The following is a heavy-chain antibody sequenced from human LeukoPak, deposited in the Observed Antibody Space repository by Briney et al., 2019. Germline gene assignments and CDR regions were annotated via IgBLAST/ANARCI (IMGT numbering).Heavy chain of an antibody. CDR3: TTDAEVLWFGELHFDY. J-gene: IGHJ4*02. CDR1: GFTFSNAW. Sequence: GGSLRLSCAASGFTFSNAWMSWVRQAPGKGLEWVGRIKSKTDGGTTDYAALVKGRFTISRDDSKNTLYLQMNSLKTEDTAVYYCTTDAEVLWFGELHFDYWGQGTLVTVSS. CDR2: IKSKTDGGTT. D-gene: IGHD3-10*01. V-gene: IGHV3-15*01.